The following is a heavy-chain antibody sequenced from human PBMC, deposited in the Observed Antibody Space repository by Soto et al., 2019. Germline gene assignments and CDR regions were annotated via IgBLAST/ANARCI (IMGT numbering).Heavy chain of an antibody. Sequence: SVKVSCKASGGTFSSYPINWVRQAPGQGLEWMGGIIPFFGTTHSAQKFQGRLTITADESTSTTYMELGSLRSEDAAVYYCASRPVMEVAQYGNWFDTWGHGTLVTVSS. J-gene: IGHJ5*01. CDR1: GGTFSSYP. D-gene: IGHD2-15*01. CDR2: IIPFFGTT. V-gene: IGHV1-69*13. CDR3: ASRPVMEVAQYGNWFDT.